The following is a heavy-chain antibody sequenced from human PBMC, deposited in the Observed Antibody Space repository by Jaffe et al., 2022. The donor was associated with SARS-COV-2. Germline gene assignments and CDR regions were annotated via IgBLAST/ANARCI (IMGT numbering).Heavy chain of an antibody. CDR3: ARPGVLNAFDI. J-gene: IGHJ3*02. V-gene: IGHV3-74*01. CDR1: GFTFSKYW. Sequence: EQLVESGGGLVQPGGSLRLSCAASGFTFSKYWMHWVRQDPGKGLVWLAYISPDGSSTRYADSVKGRFTFSRDNAKSTVYLQMNSLSADETAVYYCARPGVLNAFDIWGQGTMVTVSS. D-gene: IGHD3-10*01. CDR2: ISPDGSST.